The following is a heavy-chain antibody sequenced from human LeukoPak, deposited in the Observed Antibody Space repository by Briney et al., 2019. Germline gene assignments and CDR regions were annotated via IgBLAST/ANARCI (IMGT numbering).Heavy chain of an antibody. CDR2: ISSSGSTI. J-gene: IGHJ6*02. V-gene: IGHV3-11*01. CDR1: GFTFSDYY. D-gene: IGHD6-19*01. Sequence: GGSLRLSCAASGFTFSDYYMSWIRQAPGKGLEWVSYISSSGSTIYYADSVKGRFTISRDNAKNSLYLQMNSLRAEDTAVYYCARDRDSSGWYRARYYYGMDVWGQGTTVTVSS. CDR3: ARDRDSSGWYRARYYYGMDV.